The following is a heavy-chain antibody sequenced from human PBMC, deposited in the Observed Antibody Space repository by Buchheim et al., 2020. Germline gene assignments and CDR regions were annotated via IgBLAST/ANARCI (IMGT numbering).Heavy chain of an antibody. D-gene: IGHD6-19*01. CDR3: ARVRASGWYFFDF. J-gene: IGHJ4*02. CDR1: GGSISGYY. V-gene: IGHV4-59*01. CDR2: VSYSGTT. Sequence: QVQLQESGPRLVKPSETLSLTCTVSGGSISGYYWSWIRQPPEKGLEWIGYVSYSGTTVYEPSLERRVTISVDTPPKQFSLTLTSATAADTAVYYCARVRASGWYFFDFWGQGTL.